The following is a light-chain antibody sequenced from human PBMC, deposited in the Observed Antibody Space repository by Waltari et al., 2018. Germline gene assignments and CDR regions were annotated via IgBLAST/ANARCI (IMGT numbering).Light chain of an antibody. J-gene: IGKJ1*01. CDR3: QQYGNSPWT. V-gene: IGKV3-20*01. CDR2: GIS. Sequence: EIVLTQSPDTLSLSPGERATLSCRASQSVTSTYLAWYQQKPGQAPRFLIYGISNRATGIPDRFSGSGSGTDFTLTITRLEPEDFAVYYCQQYGNSPWTFGQGTKVEVK. CDR1: QSVTSTY.